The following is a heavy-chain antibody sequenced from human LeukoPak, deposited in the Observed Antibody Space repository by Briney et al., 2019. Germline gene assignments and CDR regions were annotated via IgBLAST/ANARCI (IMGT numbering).Heavy chain of an antibody. CDR1: GFTFSSSW. V-gene: IGHV3-7*01. CDR2: IKEDGSQK. CDR3: ARDRAYNTFDY. J-gene: IGHJ4*02. D-gene: IGHD2-21*01. Sequence: PGGSLRLSCAASGFTFSSSWMTWLRQAPGKGQQWVANIKEDGSQKNYVDSVKGRFTSSRDNAKNSLYLQMNSLRVEDTAVYYCARDRAYNTFDYWGQGTLVTVSS.